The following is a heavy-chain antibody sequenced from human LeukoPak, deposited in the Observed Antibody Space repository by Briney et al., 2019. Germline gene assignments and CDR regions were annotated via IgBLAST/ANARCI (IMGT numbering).Heavy chain of an antibody. CDR3: ARDGADNSGYYFGSL. CDR2: IYSGGSP. V-gene: IGHV3-53*01. D-gene: IGHD3-22*01. Sequence: GGSLRLSCAASGFTVSSNYMSWVRQAPGKGLEWVSVIYSGGSPDYADSAKGRFTISSDNSKNTLYLQMNSLRVEDTAVYYCARDGADNSGYYFGSLWGQGTMVTVSS. CDR1: GFTVSSNY. J-gene: IGHJ3*01.